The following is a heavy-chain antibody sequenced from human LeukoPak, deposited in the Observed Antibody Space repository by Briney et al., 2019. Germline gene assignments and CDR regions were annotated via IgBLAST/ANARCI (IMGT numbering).Heavy chain of an antibody. Sequence: SETLSLTFAVYDGSFSGYYWSWSRQPPGKGLEGIGETNHSGSTNDNPSPKSRVTISVDTSKNQFSLKLRYVSGADTAVYYCARDLNYGGNSNTFESWGQGTLVTVCS. CDR2: TNHSGST. CDR3: ARDLNYGGNSNTFES. CDR1: DGSFSGYY. J-gene: IGHJ4*02. V-gene: IGHV4-34*01. D-gene: IGHD4-23*01.